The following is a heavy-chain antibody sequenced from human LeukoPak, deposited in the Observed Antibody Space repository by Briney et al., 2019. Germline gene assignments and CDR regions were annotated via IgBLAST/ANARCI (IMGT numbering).Heavy chain of an antibody. V-gene: IGHV3-23*01. Sequence: GGSLRLSCAASGFTFSNYAMSWVRQAPGKGLEWVSLISGSGGNTYYADSVKGWFTIYRDNSKSTLYLQMNSLRAEDTAVYYCAKSVSGWYSFDYWGQGTLVTVSS. D-gene: IGHD6-19*01. CDR3: AKSVSGWYSFDY. J-gene: IGHJ4*02. CDR2: ISGSGGNT. CDR1: GFTFSNYA.